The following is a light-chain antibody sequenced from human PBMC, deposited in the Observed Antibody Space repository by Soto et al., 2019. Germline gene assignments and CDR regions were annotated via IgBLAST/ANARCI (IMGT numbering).Light chain of an antibody. CDR1: SSDVGGYNF. V-gene: IGLV2-14*03. J-gene: IGLJ1*01. CDR3: SSYTTSTTVV. Sequence: QSVLTQPASVFGSPGQSITFSSTGTSSDVGGYNFVSWYQQHPGKAPKLMIYEVSSRPSGVSNRFSGSKSGNTASLTISGLQPEDEADYYCSSYTTSTTVVFGTGTKVTVL. CDR2: EVS.